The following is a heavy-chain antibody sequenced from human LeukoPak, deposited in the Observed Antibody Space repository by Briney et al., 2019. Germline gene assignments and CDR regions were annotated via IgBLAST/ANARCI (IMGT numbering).Heavy chain of an antibody. V-gene: IGHV1-2*02. CDR1: GYRFTAFY. D-gene: IGHD6-19*01. CDR2: INPNSGGT. CDR3: ARYTTGWYSS. J-gene: IGHJ5*02. Sequence: ASVKVSCKASGYRFTAFYMHWVRQAPGQGLEWMGWINPNSGGTSYAQNLQGRVTMTRDTSITTAYMELSGLTSDDTAVYFCARYTTGWYSSWGQGAFVTVSS.